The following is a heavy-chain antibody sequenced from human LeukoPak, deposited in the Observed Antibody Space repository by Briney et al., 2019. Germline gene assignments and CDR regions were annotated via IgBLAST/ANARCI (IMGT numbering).Heavy chain of an antibody. CDR3: ASEGYYDSSGTDAFDI. CDR1: GFTFDDYG. J-gene: IGHJ3*02. V-gene: IGHV3-20*04. Sequence: GGSLRLSCAASGFTFDDYGMSWVRQAPGKGLEWVAGINWNGGSTGYADSVKGRFTISRDNAKNSLYLQMNSLRAEDTALYYCASEGYYDSSGTDAFDIWGQGTMVTVSS. D-gene: IGHD3-22*01. CDR2: INWNGGST.